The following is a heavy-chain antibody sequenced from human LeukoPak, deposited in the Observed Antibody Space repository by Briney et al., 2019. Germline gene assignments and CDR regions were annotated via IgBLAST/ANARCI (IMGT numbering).Heavy chain of an antibody. D-gene: IGHD6-19*01. Sequence: GGSLRLSCVASGFPFSSYWMTWVRQAPGKGLEWVSYISSSSSTIYYADSVKGRFTISRDNAKNSLYLQMNSLRAEDTAVYYCARDGSGWSDAFDIWGQGTMVTVSS. J-gene: IGHJ3*02. CDR3: ARDGSGWSDAFDI. CDR1: GFPFSSYW. CDR2: ISSSSSTI. V-gene: IGHV3-48*01.